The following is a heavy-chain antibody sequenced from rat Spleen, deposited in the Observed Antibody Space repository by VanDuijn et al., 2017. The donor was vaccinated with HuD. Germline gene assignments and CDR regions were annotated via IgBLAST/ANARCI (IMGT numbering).Heavy chain of an antibody. Sequence: EVQPVASGGGLVQPGRSIKPSTADSGLTFSDYGMASVRQAPKKGMEWVATIIYDDTTYYRDSVKGRFTISRDNAKSTLYLQMDGLRSEDTATYYCTRGYYFDYWGQGVMVTVSS. J-gene: IGHJ2*01. CDR3: TRGYYFDY. V-gene: IGHV5-17*01. CDR2: IIYDDTT. CDR1: GLTFSDYG.